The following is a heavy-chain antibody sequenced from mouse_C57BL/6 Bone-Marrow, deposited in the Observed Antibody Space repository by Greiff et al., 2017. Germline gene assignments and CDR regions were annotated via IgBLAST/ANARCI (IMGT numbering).Heavy chain of an antibody. Sequence: DVQLQESGTVLARPGASVKMSCKTSGYTFTSYWMHWVNQRPGQGLEWIGAIYPGNSDTSYNQKFKGKAKLTAVTSASTAYMELSSLTNEDSAVYYCTRRMPTTVVVRDYWGQGTTLTVSS. V-gene: IGHV1-5*01. CDR1: GYTFTSYW. CDR2: IYPGNSDT. J-gene: IGHJ2*01. D-gene: IGHD1-1*01. CDR3: TRRMPTTVVVRDY.